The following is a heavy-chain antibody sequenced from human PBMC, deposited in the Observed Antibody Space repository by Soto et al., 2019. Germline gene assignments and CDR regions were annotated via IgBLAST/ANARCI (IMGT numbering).Heavy chain of an antibody. V-gene: IGHV3-30*18. CDR1: GFTFSDYG. D-gene: IGHD2-2*01. CDR3: AKDKFSDLVHQLDC. CDR2: ISYDGNTK. Sequence: RGSLKLSCADSGFTFSDYGMHWVRQAPGKGLEWVAVISYDGNTKLYADSVKGRFTISRDNSKSTLDLQMNSLRAEDTAVYYCAKDKFSDLVHQLDCWGQGALVTVSS. J-gene: IGHJ4*02.